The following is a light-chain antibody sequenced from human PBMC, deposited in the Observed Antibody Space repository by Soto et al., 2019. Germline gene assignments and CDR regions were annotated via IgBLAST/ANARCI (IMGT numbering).Light chain of an antibody. CDR1: SSNIGSNY. CDR3: AAWDDSLSGVL. CDR2: KNN. Sequence: QSVLTQPPSASGTPGQRVTISCSGSSSNIGSNYVYWYQQYPGTAPKLLIYKNNQRPSGVPDRFSGSKSGTSASLAISGLRSEDEADYYCAAWDDSLSGVLIGGGTKVTVL. V-gene: IGLV1-47*01. J-gene: IGLJ2*01.